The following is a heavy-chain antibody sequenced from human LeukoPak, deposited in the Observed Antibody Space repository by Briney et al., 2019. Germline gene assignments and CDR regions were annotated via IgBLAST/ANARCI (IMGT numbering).Heavy chain of an antibody. CDR2: INPSGGST. CDR1: GYTFTSYY. CDR3: ASCGGDCYWDYYYGMDV. Sequence: GESLKISCKGSGYTFTSYYMHWVRQAPGQGLEWMGIINPSGGSTSYAQKFQGRVTMTRDTSTSTVYMELSSLRSEDTAVYYCASCGGDCYWDYYYGMDVWGQGTTVTVSS. D-gene: IGHD2-21*02. J-gene: IGHJ6*02. V-gene: IGHV1-46*01.